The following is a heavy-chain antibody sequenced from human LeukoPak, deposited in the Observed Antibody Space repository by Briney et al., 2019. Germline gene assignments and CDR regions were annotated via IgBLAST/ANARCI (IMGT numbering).Heavy chain of an antibody. Sequence: ASVKVSCKASGGTFTIYAISWVRQAPGQGLEWMGWIDPKSGDTNYSQKFQGRVAMTRDTSITTAYMELSWLKSDDTAVYYCARGLYCSSARCFAAQRPPYWGQGTLVTVSS. J-gene: IGHJ4*02. CDR2: IDPKSGDT. CDR3: ARGLYCSSARCFAAQRPPY. D-gene: IGHD2-2*01. V-gene: IGHV1-2*02. CDR1: GGTFTIYA.